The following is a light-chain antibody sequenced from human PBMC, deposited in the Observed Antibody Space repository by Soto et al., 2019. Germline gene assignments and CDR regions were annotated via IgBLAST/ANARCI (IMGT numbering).Light chain of an antibody. CDR3: AAWDDSLNGYV. J-gene: IGLJ1*01. CDR1: SSNIGSNT. Sequence: QSVLTQPPSASGTPGQRVTISCSGSSSNIGSNTVNWYQQLPGTAPKLLIYSHNQRPSGVPDRFSGSKSGTSASLAISGLQSEYEADYYCAAWDDSLNGYVFGTGTQVTVL. V-gene: IGLV1-44*01. CDR2: SHN.